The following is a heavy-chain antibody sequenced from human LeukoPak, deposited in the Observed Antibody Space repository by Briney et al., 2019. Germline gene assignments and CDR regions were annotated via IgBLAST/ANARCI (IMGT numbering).Heavy chain of an antibody. J-gene: IGHJ3*02. D-gene: IGHD3-16*01. Sequence: SETLSLTCTVSGGSISSSSYYWGWIRQPPGKGLEWIGSIYYSGSTYYNPSLKSRVTISVDTSKNQFSLKLSSVTAADTAVYYCAKVDLPKGAAFDIWGQGTMVTVSS. V-gene: IGHV4-39*07. CDR2: IYYSGST. CDR3: AKVDLPKGAAFDI. CDR1: GGSISSSSYY.